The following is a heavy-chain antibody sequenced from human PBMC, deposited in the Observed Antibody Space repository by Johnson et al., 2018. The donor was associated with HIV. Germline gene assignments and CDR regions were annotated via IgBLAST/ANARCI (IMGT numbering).Heavy chain of an antibody. CDR2: ISYDGSNK. Sequence: QVQLVESGGGVVQPGRSLRLSCAVSGFTFSSYAMHWVRQAPGEGLEWVAVISYDGSNKYYADSLKGRFTVSRDISKNTLYLQINGLSAEDTAVYYCARDRRVAAITYAFDFWGQGTMVTVSS. CDR1: GFTFSSYA. V-gene: IGHV3-30-3*01. J-gene: IGHJ3*01. D-gene: IGHD6-13*01. CDR3: ARDRRVAAITYAFDF.